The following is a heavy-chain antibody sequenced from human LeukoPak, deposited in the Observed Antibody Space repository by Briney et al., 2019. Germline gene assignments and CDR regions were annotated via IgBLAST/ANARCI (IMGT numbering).Heavy chain of an antibody. CDR3: ATDPDRVGASDY. CDR1: GYTLTELS. J-gene: IGHJ4*02. Sequence: ASVKVSCKVSGYTLTELSIHWVRQAPGKGLEWMGGFDPEDGETIYAQKFQGRVTMTEDTSTDTAYVELSSLRSEDTAVYYCATDPDRVGASDYWGQGTLVTASS. CDR2: FDPEDGET. V-gene: IGHV1-24*01. D-gene: IGHD1-26*01.